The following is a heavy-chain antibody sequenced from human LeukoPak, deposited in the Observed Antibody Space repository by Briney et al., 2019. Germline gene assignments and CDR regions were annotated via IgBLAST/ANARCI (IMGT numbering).Heavy chain of an antibody. Sequence: GASVKVSCKAFGYTFTSNYMHWVRQAPGQGPEWMGVISPSGGSTTYAQKFQGRVTLTRDMSTSTDYLELSSLRSEDTAVYYCARCFGEGSSWYSIYYYYYMDVWGKGTTVTVSS. CDR2: ISPSGGST. CDR1: GYTFTSNY. V-gene: IGHV1-46*01. J-gene: IGHJ6*03. CDR3: ARCFGEGSSWYSIYYYYYMDV. D-gene: IGHD6-13*01.